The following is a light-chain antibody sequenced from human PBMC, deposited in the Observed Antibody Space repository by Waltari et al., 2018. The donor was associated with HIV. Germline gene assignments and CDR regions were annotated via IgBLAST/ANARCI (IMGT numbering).Light chain of an antibody. CDR3: AAWDDSLNGVV. J-gene: IGLJ2*01. Sequence: SVLTQPPSASGTPGQRVTISCSGSSSHLGSNTVNWYQQLPGTAPKLLIYSKNQRPSGVPDRFSGSKSGTSASLAISGLQSEDEADYYCAAWDDSLNGVVFGGGTKLTVL. CDR2: SKN. CDR1: SSHLGSNT. V-gene: IGLV1-44*01.